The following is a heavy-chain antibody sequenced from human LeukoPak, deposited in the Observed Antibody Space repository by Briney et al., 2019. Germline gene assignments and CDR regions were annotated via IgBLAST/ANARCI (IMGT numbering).Heavy chain of an antibody. CDR1: GYTFTGYY. D-gene: IGHD3-16*01. V-gene: IGHV1-2*06. CDR3: ARGGGGYYYYMDV. CDR2: INPNSGGT. J-gene: IGHJ6*03. Sequence: ASVKVSCKASGYTFTGYYMHWVRQAPGQGLEWMGRINPNSGGTNYAQKFQGRVTMARDTSISTAYMELSRLRSDDTAVYYCARGGGGYYYYMDVWGKGTTVTVSS.